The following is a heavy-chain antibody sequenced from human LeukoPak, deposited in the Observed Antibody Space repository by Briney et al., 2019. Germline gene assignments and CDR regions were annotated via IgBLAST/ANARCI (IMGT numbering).Heavy chain of an antibody. CDR2: ISGSGGST. V-gene: IGHV3-23*01. CDR1: GFTFSSYA. J-gene: IGHJ4*02. CDR3: AKAKGIAVAGPQSYVLDY. Sequence: RGSLRLSCAASGFTFSSYAMSWVRQAPGKGLEWVSGISGSGGSTYYADSVKGRFTISRDYSTNTLYLQVNSLRDEDTAVYYCAKAKGIAVAGPQSYVLDYWGQGTLVTVSS. D-gene: IGHD6-19*01.